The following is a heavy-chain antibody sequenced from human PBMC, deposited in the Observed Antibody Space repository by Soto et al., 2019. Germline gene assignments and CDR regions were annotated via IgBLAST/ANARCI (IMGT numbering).Heavy chain of an antibody. V-gene: IGHV4-31*01. CDR3: ARWAPLRAAMAFDY. D-gene: IGHD2-2*01. Sequence: QVQLQESGPGLVKPSQTLSLTCTVSGGSISSGGYYWSWIRQHPGKGLEWNGYIYYSGSTCYNPSLKSLATISVDTSKNQFSLKLSSVTAADTAVYYCARWAPLRAAMAFDYWGQGTLVTVSS. J-gene: IGHJ4*02. CDR2: IYYSGST. CDR1: GGSISSGGYY.